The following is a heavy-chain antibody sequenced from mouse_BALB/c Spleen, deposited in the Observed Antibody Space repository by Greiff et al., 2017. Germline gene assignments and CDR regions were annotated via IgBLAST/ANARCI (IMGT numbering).Heavy chain of an antibody. CDR1: GFAFSSYD. CDR2: ISSGGGRT. D-gene: IGHD2-2*01. V-gene: IGHV5-12-1*01. CDR3: ARSADGYDEESAMDY. Sequence: EVMLVESGGGLVKPGGSLKLSCAASGFAFSSYDMSWVRQTPEKRLEWVAYISSGGGRTYYPDTVKGRFTISRDNAKNTLYLQMSSLKSEDTAMYYGARSADGYDEESAMDYWGQGTSGTVSA. J-gene: IGHJ4*01.